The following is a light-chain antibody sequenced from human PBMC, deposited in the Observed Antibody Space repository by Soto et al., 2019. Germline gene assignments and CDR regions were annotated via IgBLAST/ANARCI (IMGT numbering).Light chain of an antibody. V-gene: IGLV1-40*01. CDR3: QSYASSLSGLV. J-gene: IGLJ3*02. CDR1: SSNIGAGYD. Sequence: QSVLTQPPSVSGAPGQRVTISCTGSSSNIGAGYDVHWYQQLPGTAPKLLIYGNSKRPSGVPDRFSGSKSGTSASLAITGLQAEDEADDYCQSYASSLSGLVFGGGTKLTVL. CDR2: GNS.